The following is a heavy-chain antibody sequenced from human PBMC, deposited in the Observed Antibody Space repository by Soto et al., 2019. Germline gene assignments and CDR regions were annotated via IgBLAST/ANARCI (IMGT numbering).Heavy chain of an antibody. CDR2: ISGSGGST. J-gene: IGHJ6*02. Sequence: GGSLRLSCAASGFTFSSYAMSWVRQAPGKGLEWVSAISGSGGSTYYADSVKGRFTISRDNSKNTLYLQMNSLRAEDTAVYYCAKFLYCSGGSCESYYYYYGMDVWGQGTTVTVSS. V-gene: IGHV3-23*01. D-gene: IGHD2-15*01. CDR1: GFTFSSYA. CDR3: AKFLYCSGGSCESYYYYYGMDV.